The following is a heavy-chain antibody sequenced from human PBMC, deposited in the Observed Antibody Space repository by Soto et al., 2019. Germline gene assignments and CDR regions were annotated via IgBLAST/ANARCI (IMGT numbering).Heavy chain of an antibody. CDR3: AREGGSYDSGGYLIRGAFDI. D-gene: IGHD3-22*01. Sequence: SETLSLTCSVSGDSISTEGYYWTWIRQHPEKGLEWIGNIYFRGNTYYSPSLESRLTISVDTSKNQFSLKLTSVTAADTAVYYCAREGGSYDSGGYLIRGAFDIWGQGTMVTVSS. V-gene: IGHV4-31*03. J-gene: IGHJ3*02. CDR1: GDSISTEGYY. CDR2: IYFRGNT.